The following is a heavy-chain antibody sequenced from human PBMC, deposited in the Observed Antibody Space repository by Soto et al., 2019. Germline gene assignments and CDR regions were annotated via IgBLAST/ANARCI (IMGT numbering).Heavy chain of an antibody. V-gene: IGHV4-31*03. J-gene: IGHJ4*02. D-gene: IGHD2-15*01. CDR2: IYYSGST. CDR3: ARDIERNYLDY. Sequence: QVQLQESGPGLVKPSQTLSLTCTVSGGSISSGAYYWSWIRQHPGKGLEWIGYIYYSGSTYYNPSLKRRVTISVDTSKNQFSLKLSSVTAADTAVYYCARDIERNYLDYWGQGTLVTVSS. CDR1: GGSISSGAYY.